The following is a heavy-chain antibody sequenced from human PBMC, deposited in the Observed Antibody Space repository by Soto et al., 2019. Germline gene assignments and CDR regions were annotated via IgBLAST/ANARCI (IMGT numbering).Heavy chain of an antibody. CDR3: ARDPNNSSSWWLDP. CDR2: ISYGSSYT. V-gene: IGHV3-11*06. J-gene: IGHJ5*02. D-gene: IGHD3-22*01. CDR1: GFTFSDYY. Sequence: QVQLVESGGGLVKPGGTLRLSCTGSGFTFSDYYMTWIRQAPGKGLEWVSYISYGSSYTKYADSVKGRFTISRENAKNSLFLQMNNLRTEDTAIYYCARDPNNSSSWWLDPWGRGALVTVSS.